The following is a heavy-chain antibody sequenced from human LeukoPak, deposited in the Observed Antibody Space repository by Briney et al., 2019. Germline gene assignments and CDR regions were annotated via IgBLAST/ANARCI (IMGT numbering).Heavy chain of an antibody. D-gene: IGHD6-19*01. CDR3: ARLQWLKYYFDY. Sequence: GDSLKISCKGSGYSFTGYWIGWVRQMPGKGLEWMGIIYPGDSDTRYSPSFQGQVTISADKSISTAYLQWSNLKASDTAMYYCARLQWLKYYFDYWGQGTLVTVSS. CDR2: IYPGDSDT. J-gene: IGHJ4*02. CDR1: GYSFTGYW. V-gene: IGHV5-51*01.